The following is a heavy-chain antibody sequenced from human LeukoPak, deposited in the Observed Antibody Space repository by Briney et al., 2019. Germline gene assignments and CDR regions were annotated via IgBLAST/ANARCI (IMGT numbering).Heavy chain of an antibody. Sequence: ASVKVSCKASGYTFTSYGISWVRRAPGQGLEWMGWISAYNGNTNYAQKLQGRVTMTTDTSTSTAYMELRSLRSDDTAVYYCARDLGYYYDSSGYLRFDYWGQGTLVTVSS. V-gene: IGHV1-18*01. J-gene: IGHJ4*02. D-gene: IGHD3-22*01. CDR1: GYTFTSYG. CDR2: ISAYNGNT. CDR3: ARDLGYYYDSSGYLRFDY.